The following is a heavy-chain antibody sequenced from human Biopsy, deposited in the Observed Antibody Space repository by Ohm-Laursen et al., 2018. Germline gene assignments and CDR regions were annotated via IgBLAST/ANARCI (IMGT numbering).Heavy chain of an antibody. CDR1: GGSISNYY. D-gene: IGHD6-19*01. V-gene: IGHV4-59*07. J-gene: IGHJ4*02. CDR2: IYHTGSA. Sequence: SDTLSLTCTVSGGSISNYYCAWIRQSPGKGLEWIGYIYHTGSANYNPSLRSRVTLSLGTSKNQFSLRLTSVTAADTAVYYCASHDSSGWWFFDNWGQGTLVTVS. CDR3: ASHDSSGWWFFDN.